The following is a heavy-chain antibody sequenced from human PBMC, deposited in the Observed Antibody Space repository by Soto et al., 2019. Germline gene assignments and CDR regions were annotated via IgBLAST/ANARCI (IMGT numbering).Heavy chain of an antibody. CDR1: GGSFSGYY. CDR2: INHSGST. D-gene: IGHD3-9*01. Sequence: PSETLSLTCAVYGGSFSGYYWSWIRQPPGKGLEWIGEINHSGSTNYNPSIKSRVTISVDTSKNQFSLKMRSVTAADMAVYYCARLFMYYDILTGYYRYYFDYWGQGTLVTVSS. CDR3: ARLFMYYDILTGYYRYYFDY. V-gene: IGHV4-34*01. J-gene: IGHJ4*02.